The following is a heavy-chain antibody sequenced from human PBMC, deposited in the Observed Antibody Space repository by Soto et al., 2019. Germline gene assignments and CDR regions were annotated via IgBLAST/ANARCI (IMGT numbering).Heavy chain of an antibody. D-gene: IGHD5-12*01. CDR2: ISTYSGDT. CDR1: GYTFFTYD. J-gene: IGHJ5*02. Sequence: QVHLVQAGGEVKTPGASGKVSCPASGYTFFTYDISWVRQAPGQGLEWMGWISTYSGDTKYAQKFQGRVTMTTDTSTTTAYLELRSLRSDDTAVYYCARHHGPTTSENWFDPWGQGTLVTVSS. CDR3: ARHHGPTTSENWFDP. V-gene: IGHV1-18*01.